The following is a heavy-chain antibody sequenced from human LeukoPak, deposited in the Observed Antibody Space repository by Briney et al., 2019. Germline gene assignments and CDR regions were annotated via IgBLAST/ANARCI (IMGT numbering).Heavy chain of an antibody. CDR1: GASMSTSSYY. Sequence: TSETLSLTCIVSGASMSTSSYYWGWIRQPPGKGLEWIGSIYYSGGTYYNPSLKSRVTISIDTSKNQFSLKLTSVTAADTAVYFCAREWGRTAAPFDYWGQGTLVTVSS. J-gene: IGHJ4*02. CDR2: IYYSGGT. CDR3: AREWGRTAAPFDY. D-gene: IGHD6-13*01. V-gene: IGHV4-39*07.